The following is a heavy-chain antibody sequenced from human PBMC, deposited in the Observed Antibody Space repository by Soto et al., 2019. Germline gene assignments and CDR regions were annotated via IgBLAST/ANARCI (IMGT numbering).Heavy chain of an antibody. Sequence: SETLSLTCSTYSGSFSGYYWSWIRQPPGKGLEWIGEISQSGNTNYSPSLKSRVSISIDTSKKQFSLNLASVSAADTAVYYCARAPKVSGSSQTRPDFWGQGTLVTVSS. D-gene: IGHD6-6*01. CDR3: ARAPKVSGSSQTRPDF. CDR1: SGSFSGYY. V-gene: IGHV4-34*01. CDR2: ISQSGNT. J-gene: IGHJ4*02.